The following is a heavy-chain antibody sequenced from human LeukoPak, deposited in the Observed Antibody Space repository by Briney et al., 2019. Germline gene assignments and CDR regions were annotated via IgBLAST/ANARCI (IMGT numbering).Heavy chain of an antibody. CDR3: AKAVTVTTPKATYYYYMDV. Sequence: GGALRLACAASGFTVSSYSMNWVRQAPGKGLEWVSSISSSSSYISYADSVRGRFTISRDTSKNPLYLQINSLRAEATAVYYCAKAVTVTTPKATYYYYMDVWGKGTTVTISS. V-gene: IGHV3-21*01. D-gene: IGHD4-17*01. J-gene: IGHJ6*03. CDR2: ISSSSSYI. CDR1: GFTVSSYS.